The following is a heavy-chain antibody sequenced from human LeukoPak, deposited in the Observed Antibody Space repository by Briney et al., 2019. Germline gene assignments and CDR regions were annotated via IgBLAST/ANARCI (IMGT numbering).Heavy chain of an antibody. CDR3: ARDESTGRIAVAGKRY. D-gene: IGHD6-19*01. CDR2: LSYDGSNK. J-gene: IGHJ4*02. V-gene: IGHV3-30*04. Sequence: GGSLRLSCAASGFTFSSYAMHWVRQAPGKGLEWVAVLSYDGSNKYYADSVKGRFTISRDNSKNTLYLQMNSLRAEDTAVYYCARDESTGRIAVAGKRYWGQGTLVTVSS. CDR1: GFTFSSYA.